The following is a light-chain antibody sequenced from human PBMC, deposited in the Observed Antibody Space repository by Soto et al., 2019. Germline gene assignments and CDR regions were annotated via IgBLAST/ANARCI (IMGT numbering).Light chain of an antibody. CDR1: QSVRSY. Sequence: DIVLTQSPATLSLSPGEKATLSCRASQSVRSYLVWYQQKPGQAPRLVMYEASTRATGIPARFSGSGSGTDFTLTISSLEPEDFAVYYCQQRSNWSWTFGQGTKV. V-gene: IGKV3-11*01. J-gene: IGKJ1*01. CDR2: EAS. CDR3: QQRSNWSWT.